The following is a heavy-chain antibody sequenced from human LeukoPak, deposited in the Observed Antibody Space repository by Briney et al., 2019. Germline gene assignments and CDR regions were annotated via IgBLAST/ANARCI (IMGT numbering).Heavy chain of an antibody. V-gene: IGHV4-39*07. J-gene: IGHJ6*02. D-gene: IGHD1-26*01. Sequence: PSETLSLTCTVSGGSINSSSYYWSWIRQPPGKGLEWIGEINHSGSTNYNPSLKSRVTISVDTSKNQFSLKLSSVTAADTAVYYCARWGIVGATTDYYYYGMDVWGQGTTVTVSS. CDR3: ARWGIVGATTDYYYYGMDV. CDR2: INHSGST. CDR1: GGSINSSSYY.